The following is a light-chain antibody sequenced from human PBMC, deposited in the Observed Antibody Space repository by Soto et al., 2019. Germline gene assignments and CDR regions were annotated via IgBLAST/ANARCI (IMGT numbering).Light chain of an antibody. CDR2: KVS. CDR1: QSLSQW. V-gene: IGKV1-5*03. J-gene: IGKJ1*01. Sequence: DIRLTQSPSTLSASVGDRVTITCRASQSLSQWLAWYQQKPGKAPKVLIYKVSTLHRGVPSRFSASGSATEFTLTIRSLQPDDFETYYCQQYNDFPWTFGQGTKVDI. CDR3: QQYNDFPWT.